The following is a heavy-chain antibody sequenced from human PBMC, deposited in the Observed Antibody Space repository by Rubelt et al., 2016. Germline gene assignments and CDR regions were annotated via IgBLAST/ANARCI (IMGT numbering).Heavy chain of an antibody. V-gene: IGHV4-39*07. CDR2: IYYSGST. CDR3: ARGRKSGYSSSPWFDP. D-gene: IGHD6-6*01. J-gene: IGHJ5*02. CDR1: GGSISSSSYY. Sequence: QVQLQESGPGLVKPSETLSLTCTVSGGSISSSSYYWGWIRQPPGKGLEWIGSIYYSGSTYYNPSLKGLVTMSVETSKNQFSLKLSSVTAADTAVYYCARGRKSGYSSSPWFDPWGQGTLVTVSS.